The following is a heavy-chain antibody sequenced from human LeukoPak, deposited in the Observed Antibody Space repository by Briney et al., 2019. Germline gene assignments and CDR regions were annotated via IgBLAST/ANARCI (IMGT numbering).Heavy chain of an antibody. CDR2: ISGSGANT. J-gene: IGHJ4*02. D-gene: IGHD6-19*01. CDR3: AKGPLIEVAGTTWDY. V-gene: IGHV3-23*01. Sequence: GGSLRLSCAASGFTFTSYALSWVRQAPGKGLEWVSVISGSGANTHYTDPVKGRFTISRDNSKNTLYLQMNSLRAEDTALYYCAKGPLIEVAGTTWDYWGQGTLVTVSS. CDR1: GFTFTSYA.